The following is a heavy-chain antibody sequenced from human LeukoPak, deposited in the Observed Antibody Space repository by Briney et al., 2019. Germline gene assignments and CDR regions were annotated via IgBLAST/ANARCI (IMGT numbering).Heavy chain of an antibody. CDR2: INHSGST. V-gene: IGHV4-39*07. D-gene: IGHD6-6*01. CDR3: ARLYSSSPSGY. CDR1: GGSISSNNHY. Sequence: SETLSLTCTVSGGSISSNNHYWGWIRQPPGKGLEWIGEINHSGSTNYNPSLKSRVTISVDTSKNQFSLKLSSVTAADTAVYYCARLYSSSPSGYWGQGTLVTVSS. J-gene: IGHJ4*02.